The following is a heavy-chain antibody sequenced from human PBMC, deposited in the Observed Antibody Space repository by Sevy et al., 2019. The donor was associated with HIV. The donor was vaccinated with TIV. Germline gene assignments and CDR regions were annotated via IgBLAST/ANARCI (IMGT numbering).Heavy chain of an antibody. V-gene: IGHV4-59*01. J-gene: IGHJ4*02. CDR2: IYYSGSN. Sequence: SETLSLTCTVSGGSISSYYWSWIRQPPGKGLEWIGYIYYSGSNNYNPSLKSRVTISVDTSKNQFSRKLSSVTAADTAVYYCARSRIAVAGYYFDYWGQGTLVTVSS. CDR1: GGSISSYY. CDR3: ARSRIAVAGYYFDY. D-gene: IGHD6-19*01.